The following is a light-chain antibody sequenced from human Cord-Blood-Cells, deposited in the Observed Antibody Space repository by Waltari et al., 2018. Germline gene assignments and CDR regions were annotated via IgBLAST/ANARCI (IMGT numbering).Light chain of an antibody. J-gene: IGLJ2*01. CDR3: SSYTSSSTVV. Sequence: QSALTQPASVSGSPGQSITISCTGTSSDVGCYNYFSWYQQHPGKAPKLMIYDVSNRPSGVSNRFSGSKSGNTASLTISGLQAEDEAEYYCSSYTSSSTVVFGGGTKLTVL. CDR2: DVS. V-gene: IGLV2-14*01. CDR1: SSDVGCYNY.